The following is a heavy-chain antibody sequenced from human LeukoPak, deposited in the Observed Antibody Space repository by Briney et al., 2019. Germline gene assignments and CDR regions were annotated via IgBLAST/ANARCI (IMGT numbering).Heavy chain of an antibody. CDR2: IYSGGTT. CDR3: ARDRGFN. J-gene: IGHJ4*02. CDR1: GFTVSSNY. Sequence: GGSLRLSCSASGFTVSSNYMSWVRQAPGKGLEWVSIIYSGGTTYYADSVKGRFTISRDNSKNTLYLQMNSLRAEDTAVYYCARDRGFNWGQGTLVTVSS. V-gene: IGHV3-66*01. D-gene: IGHD3-10*01.